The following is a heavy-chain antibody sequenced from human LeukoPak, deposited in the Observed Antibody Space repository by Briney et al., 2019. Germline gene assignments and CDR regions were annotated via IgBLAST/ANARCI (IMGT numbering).Heavy chain of an antibody. Sequence: GGSLRLSCAASGFTFSSYSMNWVRQAPGKGLEWVSSISSSSRYIYYADPVKGRFTISRDNAKSSLYLQMNSLRAEDTAVYYCARADYLQYSSRYYGSGSYYFDYWGQGTLVTVSS. CDR1: GFTFSSYS. CDR3: ARADYLQYSSRYYGSGSYYFDY. V-gene: IGHV3-21*01. J-gene: IGHJ4*02. CDR2: ISSSSRYI. D-gene: IGHD3-10*01.